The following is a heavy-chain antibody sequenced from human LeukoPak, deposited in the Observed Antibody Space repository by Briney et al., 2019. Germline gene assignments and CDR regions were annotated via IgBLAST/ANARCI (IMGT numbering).Heavy chain of an antibody. CDR3: AARHDSRRDFDY. D-gene: IGHD2-15*01. CDR1: GGSFSGYY. Sequence: PSESLSLTCAVYGGSFSGYYWSWIRQPPGKGLEWIGEINHSGSTNYNPSLKSRVTISVDTSKNQFSLKLSSVTAADTAVYYCAARHDSRRDFDYWGQGTLVTVSS. J-gene: IGHJ4*02. CDR2: INHSGST. V-gene: IGHV4-34*01.